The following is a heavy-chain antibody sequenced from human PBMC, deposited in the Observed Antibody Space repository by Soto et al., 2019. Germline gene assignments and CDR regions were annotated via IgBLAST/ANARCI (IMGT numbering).Heavy chain of an antibody. CDR2: VIPIFGTA. Sequence: GASVKVSCKASGGTFSSYAISWVRQAPGQGLEWMGGVIPIFGTASYAQKFQGRVTITADESTSTAYMELSSLRSEDTAVYYCARDWSGIVGATTYYYGMDVWGQGTTVTVSS. V-gene: IGHV1-69*13. D-gene: IGHD1-26*01. J-gene: IGHJ6*02. CDR1: GGTFSSYA. CDR3: ARDWSGIVGATTYYYGMDV.